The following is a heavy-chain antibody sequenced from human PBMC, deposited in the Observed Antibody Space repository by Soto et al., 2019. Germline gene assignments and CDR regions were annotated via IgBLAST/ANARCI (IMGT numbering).Heavy chain of an antibody. V-gene: IGHV4-34*01. CDR2: INHSGST. CDR1: GGSFSGYY. D-gene: IGHD5-12*01. Sequence: QVQLQQWGAGLLKPSETLSLTCAVYGGSFSGYYWSWIRQPPGKGLEWIGEINHSGSTNYNPSLKSRVTISVGTSKNQFSLKLSYVTAADTAVYYCAGTLPNEDIVATIYSSRHYFDYWGQGTLVTVSS. J-gene: IGHJ4*02. CDR3: AGTLPNEDIVATIYSSRHYFDY.